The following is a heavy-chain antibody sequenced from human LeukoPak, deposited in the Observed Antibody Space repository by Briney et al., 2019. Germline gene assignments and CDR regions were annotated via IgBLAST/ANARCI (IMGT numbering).Heavy chain of an antibody. CDR2: INPGGSES. CDR1: GFTFGNYW. V-gene: IGHV3-7*01. D-gene: IGHD6-19*01. J-gene: IGHJ4*02. CDR3: ARGSGWLDY. Sequence: PGGFLRLSCTVSGFTFGNYWMSWVRQAPGKGLEGVANINPGGSESYSIDSVKGRFAISRDTAKNSLYLQMNSLRAEDTAVYYCARGSGWLDYWGQGTLVTVSS.